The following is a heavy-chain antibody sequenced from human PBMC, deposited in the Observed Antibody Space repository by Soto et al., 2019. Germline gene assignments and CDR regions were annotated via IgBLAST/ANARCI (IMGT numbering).Heavy chain of an antibody. CDR1: GFSVSTRGVD. D-gene: IGHD3-16*01. CDR3: AHRRDLGVYVF. Sequence: QITLKESGPTLLKPTQTLTLTCTLSGFSVSTRGVDVGWIRQPPGKALEWLAVIYWDESKRYSPSLKSRLTITKDTAKNQVILTMTNMDPVDTATYYCAHRRDLGVYVFWGRGTLVTVSS. J-gene: IGHJ4*02. CDR2: IYWDESK. V-gene: IGHV2-5*02.